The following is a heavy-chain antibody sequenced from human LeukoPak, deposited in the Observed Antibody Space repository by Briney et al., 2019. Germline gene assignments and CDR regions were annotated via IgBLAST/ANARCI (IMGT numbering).Heavy chain of an antibody. CDR3: ASLGYCSGGSCYLSPDPDAFDI. CDR1: GFTFSSYA. D-gene: IGHD2-15*01. Sequence: GSLRLSCAASGFTFSSYAMHWVRQAPGKGLEWVAVISYDGSNKYYADSVKRRFTISRDNSKNTLYLQMNSLRAEDTAVYYCASLGYCSGGSCYLSPDPDAFDIWGQGTMVTVSS. CDR2: ISYDGSNK. J-gene: IGHJ3*02. V-gene: IGHV3-30*04.